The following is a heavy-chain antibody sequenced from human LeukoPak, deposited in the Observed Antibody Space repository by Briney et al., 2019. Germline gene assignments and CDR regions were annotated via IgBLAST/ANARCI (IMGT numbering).Heavy chain of an antibody. CDR3: ANSLPTVSTRNYFDY. D-gene: IGHD5/OR15-5a*01. CDR1: DDSISRRGYY. V-gene: IGHV4-31*03. J-gene: IGHJ4*02. CDR2: ISYNGRSGNT. Sequence: SETLSLTCSVSDDSISRRGYYWSWIRPRPGMGLEWMGSISYNGRSGNTYYNLALKSRVTMSIDTGEKHFSLRLTSVTAADTAVYYCANSLPTVSTRNYFDYWGQGTLVSVSS.